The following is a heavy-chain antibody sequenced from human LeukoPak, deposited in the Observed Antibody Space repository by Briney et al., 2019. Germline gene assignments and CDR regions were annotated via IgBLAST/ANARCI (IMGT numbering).Heavy chain of an antibody. D-gene: IGHD3-22*01. V-gene: IGHV3-30-3*01. Sequence: GRSLRLSCAASGFTFSSYAMHGVRQAPGKGLEWVAVISYDRSNIYYADSVKGRFTISRDNSKNTLYLQMNSLRAEDTAVYYCARERLDSSGYYYGYFQHWGQGTLVTVSS. CDR1: GFTFSSYA. J-gene: IGHJ1*01. CDR2: ISYDRSNI. CDR3: ARERLDSSGYYYGYFQH.